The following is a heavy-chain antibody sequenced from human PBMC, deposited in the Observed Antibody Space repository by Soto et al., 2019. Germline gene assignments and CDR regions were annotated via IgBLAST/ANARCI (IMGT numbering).Heavy chain of an antibody. Sequence: KTSETLSLTCAVSGGSIGGVGYSWSWIRQPPGGGLEWIGYMYHSGTFLKSPSLKTRLTMSLDMSKNQFSLTLNSMTAADTAVYYCARAQFYSGSGNYNSLMFDAWGQGIQVTVSS. CDR1: GGSIGGVGYS. CDR3: ARAQFYSGSGNYNSLMFDA. D-gene: IGHD3-10*01. CDR2: MYHSGTF. V-gene: IGHV4-30-2*01. J-gene: IGHJ5*02.